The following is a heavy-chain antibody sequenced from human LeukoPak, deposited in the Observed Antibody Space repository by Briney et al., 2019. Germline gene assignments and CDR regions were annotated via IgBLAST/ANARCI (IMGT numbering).Heavy chain of an antibody. CDR1: GGSISSYY. Sequence: PSETLSLTCTVSGGSISSYYWSWIRQPPGKGLEWIGYIYYSGSTSYNPSLKSRVTISVDTSKNQFSLKLSSVTTADTAVYYCATRDYYDSSGTKFDYWGQGTLVTVSS. J-gene: IGHJ4*02. D-gene: IGHD3-22*01. V-gene: IGHV4-59*01. CDR3: ATRDYYDSSGTKFDY. CDR2: IYYSGST.